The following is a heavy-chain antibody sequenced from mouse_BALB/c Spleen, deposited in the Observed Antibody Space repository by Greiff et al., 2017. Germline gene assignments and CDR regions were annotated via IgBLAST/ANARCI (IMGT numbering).Heavy chain of an antibody. CDR3: ARGGYGNAMDY. CDR1: GFAFSSYD. V-gene: IGHV5-12-1*01. D-gene: IGHD2-1*01. Sequence: DVMLVESGGGLVKPGGSLKLSCAASGFAFSSYDMSWVRQTPEKRLEWVAYISSGGGSTYYPDTVKGRFTISRDNAKNTLYLQMSSLKSEDTAMYYCARGGYGNAMDYWGQGTSVTVSS. CDR2: ISSGGGST. J-gene: IGHJ4*01.